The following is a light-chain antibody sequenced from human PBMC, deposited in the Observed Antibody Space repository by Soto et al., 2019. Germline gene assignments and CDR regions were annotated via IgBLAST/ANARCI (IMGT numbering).Light chain of an antibody. CDR3: QQRDSWPLT. J-gene: IGKJ4*01. Sequence: EIVMTQSPATLSVSPGDSATLSCRASQSVVSNLAWYQQKPGQAPRLLIYGASNRATGIPARFTGSGSGTDFTLTIRSLEPEDFAIYYCQQRDSWPLTFGGGTKVEIK. V-gene: IGKV3-11*01. CDR2: GAS. CDR1: QSVVSN.